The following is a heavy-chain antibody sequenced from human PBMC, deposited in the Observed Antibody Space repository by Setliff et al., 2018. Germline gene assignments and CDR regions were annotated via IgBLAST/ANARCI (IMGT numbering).Heavy chain of an antibody. D-gene: IGHD2-15*01. V-gene: IGHV4-39*01. CDR1: GGSISGSYYY. CDR2: IYHSGST. J-gene: IGHJ6*03. Sequence: SETLSLTCTVSGGSISGSYYYWGWIRQPPGKGLEWIGNIYHSGSTYYNPSLKSRVTISVDTSKNQFSLNLSSLTAADTAVYFCARHRGVVAASDYMDVWGKGTTVTVSS. CDR3: ARHRGVVAASDYMDV.